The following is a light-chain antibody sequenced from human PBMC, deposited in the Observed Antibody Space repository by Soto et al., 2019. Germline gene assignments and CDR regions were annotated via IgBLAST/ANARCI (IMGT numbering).Light chain of an antibody. Sequence: EIVLTQSPVTLSLSPGERATLSCRASQSVGSYLAWYQQKPGQGPRLLIYDASNRATGIPARFTGSGSGTDCTLTISSLEPEDFAIHYCQQRSNWPRLTFGGGTKVEIK. CDR3: QQRSNWPRLT. CDR1: QSVGSY. CDR2: DAS. V-gene: IGKV3-11*01. J-gene: IGKJ4*01.